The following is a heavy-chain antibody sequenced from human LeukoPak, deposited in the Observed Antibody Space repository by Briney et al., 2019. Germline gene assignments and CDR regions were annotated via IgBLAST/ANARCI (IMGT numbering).Heavy chain of an antibody. J-gene: IGHJ5*02. V-gene: IGHV1-69*13. CDR2: IIPIFGTA. Sequence: SVKVSCKASGGTFSSYAICWVRQAPGQGLEWMGGIIPIFGTANYAQKFQGRVTITADGSTSTAYMELSSLRSEDTAVYYCARDYYDSSGYYKNWFDPWGQGTLVTVSS. CDR3: ARDYYDSSGYYKNWFDP. CDR1: GGTFSSYA. D-gene: IGHD3-22*01.